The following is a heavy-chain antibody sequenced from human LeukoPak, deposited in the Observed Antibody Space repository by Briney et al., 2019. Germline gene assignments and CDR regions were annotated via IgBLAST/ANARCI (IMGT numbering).Heavy chain of an antibody. Sequence: ASVKVSCKASGGTFSSYTISWVRQAPGQGLEWMGRITPILGIANYAQKFQGRVTITADKSTSTAYMELSSLRSEDTAVCYCATLATARPYYFDYWGQGTLVTVSS. CDR3: ATLATARPYYFDY. J-gene: IGHJ4*02. V-gene: IGHV1-69*02. D-gene: IGHD5-12*01. CDR2: ITPILGIA. CDR1: GGTFSSYT.